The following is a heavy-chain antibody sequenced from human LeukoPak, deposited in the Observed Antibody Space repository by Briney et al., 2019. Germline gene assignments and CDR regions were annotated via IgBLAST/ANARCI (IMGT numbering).Heavy chain of an antibody. J-gene: IGHJ1*01. Sequence: GGSLRLSCAASGFTFSSYAMSWVRQAPGKGLEWVSAISGGGGSTYYADSVKGRFTISRDNSKNTLYLQMNSLRAEDTAVYYCAKDDASAEYFQHWGQGTLVTVSS. CDR3: AKDDASAEYFQH. V-gene: IGHV3-23*01. CDR1: GFTFSSYA. CDR2: ISGGGGST.